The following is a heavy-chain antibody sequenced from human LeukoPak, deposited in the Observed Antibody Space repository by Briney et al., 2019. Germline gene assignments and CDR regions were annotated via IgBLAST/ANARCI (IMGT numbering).Heavy chain of an antibody. Sequence: GRSLRLSCAATGFTFSNYAIHWGRQAPGKGLEWVAFKSDDGSRQHYADSVKGRFTISRDNSKNTLNLQMNSLRAEDTAVYYCARSRDGYKYFDYWGQGTLVTVSS. D-gene: IGHD5-24*01. J-gene: IGHJ4*02. V-gene: IGHV3-30-3*01. CDR1: GFTFSNYA. CDR3: ARSRDGYKYFDY. CDR2: KSDDGSRQ.